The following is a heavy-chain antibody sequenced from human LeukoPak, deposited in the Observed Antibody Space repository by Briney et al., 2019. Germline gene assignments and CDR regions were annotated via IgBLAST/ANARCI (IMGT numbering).Heavy chain of an antibody. Sequence: PGRSLRLSCAASGFTFSSYGMHWVRQAPGKGLEWVAVISYDGSNKYYADSVKGRFTISRDNSKNTRFLQMNSLRAEDTAVYYCAKDSRSFDWSLANPDYWGQGTLVTVSS. J-gene: IGHJ4*02. V-gene: IGHV3-30*18. CDR3: AKDSRSFDWSLANPDY. D-gene: IGHD3-9*01. CDR1: GFTFSSYG. CDR2: ISYDGSNK.